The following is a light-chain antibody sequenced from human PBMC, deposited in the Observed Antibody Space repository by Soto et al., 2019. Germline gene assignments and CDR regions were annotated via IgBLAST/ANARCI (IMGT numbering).Light chain of an antibody. Sequence: QSVLTQPPSASGTPGQRVTISCSGSISNIGSNSVNWYQELPGTAPKLLIYSNNQRPSGVPDRFSGSKSGTSASLAISGLQAEDEAEYYCSPYAGSNPVFGIGRK. CDR3: SPYAGSNPV. J-gene: IGLJ1*01. CDR2: SNN. V-gene: IGLV1-44*01. CDR1: ISNIGSNS.